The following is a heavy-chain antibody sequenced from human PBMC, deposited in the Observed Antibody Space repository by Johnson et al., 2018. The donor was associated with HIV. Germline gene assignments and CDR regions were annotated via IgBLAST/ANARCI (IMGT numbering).Heavy chain of an antibody. D-gene: IGHD3-22*01. CDR2: IKSKTEGGTT. Sequence: VQLVESGGGLVQPGGSLKLSCAVSGFTFTDAWMSWVRQAPGKGLEWVGRIKSKTEGGTTDYAAPVQGRFTIPRDDSKNTLFLQMNSLKIEDTATYYCTTAGSSGSAHAFDIWGQGTRVTVSS. V-gene: IGHV3-15*01. J-gene: IGHJ3*02. CDR1: GFTFTDAW. CDR3: TTAGSSGSAHAFDI.